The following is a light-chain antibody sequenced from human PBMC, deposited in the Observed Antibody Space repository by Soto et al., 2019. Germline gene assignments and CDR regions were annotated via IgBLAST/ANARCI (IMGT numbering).Light chain of an antibody. V-gene: IGLV2-14*01. CDR2: EVT. J-gene: IGLJ2*01. CDR1: SSDVGGSNF. CDR3: SSYAISSLHAV. Sequence: QSSLTQPASVSGSPGQSITISCTGTSSDVGGSNFVSWYQQHPGKAPKLMIYEVTNRPSGVSNRFSGSKSGNTASLSISGLQAEDEADYYCSSYAISSLHAVFGGGTKVTVL.